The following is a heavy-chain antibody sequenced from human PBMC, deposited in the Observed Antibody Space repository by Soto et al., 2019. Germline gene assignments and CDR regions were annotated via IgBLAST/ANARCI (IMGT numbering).Heavy chain of an antibody. Sequence: SLRRACASSVFSFDDFAMYCVRQSPGKGLEWVSGISWNSGTIGYADSGKGRFTISRGNAQNSLFMQMNSLRPEDTAVYYCTKLTRVSNDFYGMEGWGEGTTVIVSS. CDR1: VFSFDDFA. CDR3: TKLTRVSNDFYGMEG. CDR2: ISWNSGTI. D-gene: IGHD6-13*01. J-gene: IGHJ6*01. V-gene: IGHV3-9*01.